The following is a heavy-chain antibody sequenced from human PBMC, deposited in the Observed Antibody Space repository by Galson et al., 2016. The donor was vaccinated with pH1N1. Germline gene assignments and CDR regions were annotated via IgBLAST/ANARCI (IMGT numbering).Heavy chain of an antibody. CDR3: ARGYFDSSAFYSGDF. CDR1: GFTFSDYW. J-gene: IGHJ4*02. CDR2: INSDSSIT. D-gene: IGHD3-22*01. V-gene: IGHV3-74*01. Sequence: SLRLSCAASGFTFSDYWMHWVRQAPGKGLVWVSRINSDSSITNYVDSVKGRFTISRDNAKNTLYLQMNSLRAEDTAVYFCARGYFDSSAFYSGDFWGQGTLFTVSS.